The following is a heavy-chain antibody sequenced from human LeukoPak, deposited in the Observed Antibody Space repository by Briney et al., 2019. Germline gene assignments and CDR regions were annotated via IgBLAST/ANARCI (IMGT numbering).Heavy chain of an antibody. CDR3: ARHRTHYDVLTGYYRKNGFDI. D-gene: IGHD3-9*01. CDR2: ISSSGTII. Sequence: GGSLRLSCAASGFTFSTYEMNWVRQAPGKGLEWVSYISSSGTIIYYEDSVKGRFTISRDNAKRSLYLQMNSLRAEDTAVYYCARHRTHYDVLTGYYRKNGFDIWGQGTLVTVSS. J-gene: IGHJ3*02. CDR1: GFTFSTYE. V-gene: IGHV3-48*03.